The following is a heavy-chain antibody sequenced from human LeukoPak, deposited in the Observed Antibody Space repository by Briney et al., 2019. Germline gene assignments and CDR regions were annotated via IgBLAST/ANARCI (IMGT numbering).Heavy chain of an antibody. CDR3: ARDALSAAGTGYAFDI. CDR1: GGSFSGYY. Sequence: SETLSLTCAVYGGSFSGYYWSWIRQPPGKGLEWIGYIYYSGSTNYNPSLKSRVTISVDTSKNQFSLKLSSVTAADTAVYYCARDALSAAGTGYAFDIWGQGTMVTVSS. D-gene: IGHD6-13*01. J-gene: IGHJ3*02. V-gene: IGHV4-59*12. CDR2: IYYSGST.